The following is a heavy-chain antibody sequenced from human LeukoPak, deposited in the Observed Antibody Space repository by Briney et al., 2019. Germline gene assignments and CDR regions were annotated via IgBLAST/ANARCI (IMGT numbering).Heavy chain of an antibody. CDR1: GFTVSSNY. D-gene: IGHD2-21*02. J-gene: IGHJ6*02. CDR3: ARASHLTASSYYYYGMDV. V-gene: IGHV3-66*01. Sequence: GGSLRLSCAASGFTVSSNYMSWVRQAPGKGLEWVSVIYSGGSTYYADSVKGRFTISRDNSKNTLYLQMNSLRAEGTAVYYCARASHLTASSYYYYGMDVWGQGTTVTVSS. CDR2: IYSGGST.